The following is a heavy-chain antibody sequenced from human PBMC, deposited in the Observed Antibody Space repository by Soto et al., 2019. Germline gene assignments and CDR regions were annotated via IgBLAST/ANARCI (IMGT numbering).Heavy chain of an antibody. Sequence: GGPVRLSCSASGFPLGTPDMGWVRLAPGTGLEWVSSISGTGAKTYYSNAVTGRFTISRDNAKNSLYLQMNSLRAEDTAVYYCARGLRSSGYAMDVWGEGTTVTVSS. CDR2: ISGTGAKT. J-gene: IGHJ6*04. V-gene: IGHV3-48*03. D-gene: IGHD6-13*01. CDR3: ARGLRSSGYAMDV. CDR1: GFPLGTPD.